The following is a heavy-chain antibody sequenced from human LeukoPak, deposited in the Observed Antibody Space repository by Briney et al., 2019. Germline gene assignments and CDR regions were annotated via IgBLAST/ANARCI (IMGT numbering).Heavy chain of an antibody. CDR3: ARLFQYYYYCYYMDV. CDR1: GGSFSGYY. V-gene: IGHV4-34*01. J-gene: IGHJ6*03. Sequence: TSETLSLTCAVYGGSFSGYYWSWIRRPPGKGLEWIGEINHSGSTNYNPSLKRRVPISVDTSKNQFSLKLSSVTAADTAVYYCARLFQYYYYCYYMDVWGKGTTVTVSS. CDR2: INHSGST. D-gene: IGHD3-10*02.